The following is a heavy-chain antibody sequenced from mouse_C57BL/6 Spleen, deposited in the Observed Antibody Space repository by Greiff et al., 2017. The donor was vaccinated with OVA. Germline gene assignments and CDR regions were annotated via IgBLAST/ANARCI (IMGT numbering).Heavy chain of an antibody. CDR3: ARWFDDYEDYAMDY. CDR2: IHPNSGST. CDR1: GYTFTSYW. V-gene: IGHV1-64*01. J-gene: IGHJ4*01. Sequence: QVQLQQPGAELVKPGASVKLSCKASGYTFTSYWMHWVKQRPGQGLEWIGMIHPNSGSTNYNEKFKSKATLTVDKSSSTAYMQLSSLTSEDSAVYSCARWFDDYEDYAMDYWGQGTSVTVSS. D-gene: IGHD2-4*01.